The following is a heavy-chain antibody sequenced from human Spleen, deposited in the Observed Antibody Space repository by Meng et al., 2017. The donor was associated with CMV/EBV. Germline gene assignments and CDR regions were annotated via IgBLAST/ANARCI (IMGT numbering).Heavy chain of an antibody. V-gene: IGHV3-11*06. Sequence: GGSLRLSCAASGFTFSDYYMTWIRQAPGKGLEWVSSISSSSSYIYYADSVKGRFTISRDNAKNSLYLQMNSLRAEDTAVYYCASPISPHYYYYGMDVWGQGTTVTVSS. D-gene: IGHD3-9*01. J-gene: IGHJ6*02. CDR3: ASPISPHYYYYGMDV. CDR2: ISSSSSYI. CDR1: GFTFSDYY.